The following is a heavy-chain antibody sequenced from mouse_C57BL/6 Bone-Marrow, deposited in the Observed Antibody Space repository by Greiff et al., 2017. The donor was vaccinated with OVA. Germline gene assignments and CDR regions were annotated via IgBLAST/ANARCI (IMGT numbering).Heavy chain of an antibody. V-gene: IGHV5-4*01. J-gene: IGHJ2*01. Sequence: EVQVVESGGGLVKPGGSLKLSCAASGFTFSSYAMSWVRPTPEKRLEWVATISDGGSYTYYPDNVKGRFTISRDNAKNNLYLQMSHLKSEDTAMYYCARDRITTVVLDYWGQGTTLTVSS. D-gene: IGHD1-1*01. CDR2: ISDGGSYT. CDR3: ARDRITTVVLDY. CDR1: GFTFSSYA.